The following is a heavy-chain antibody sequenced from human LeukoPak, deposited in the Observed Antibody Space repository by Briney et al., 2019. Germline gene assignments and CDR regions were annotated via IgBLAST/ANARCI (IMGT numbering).Heavy chain of an antibody. CDR2: ISRDGTDQ. CDR1: GFTFTTYS. D-gene: IGHD6-13*01. CDR3: ARAVPAPGTPENAFDI. J-gene: IGHJ3*02. Sequence: GGSLRLSCEASGFTFTTYSMHWVRQAPGEGLEWVAVISRDGTDQFYADSVKGRLTISRDNSQSTLYLHMNSLSTEDTALYYCARAVPAPGTPENAFDIWGQGTMVTVSS. V-gene: IGHV3-30*03.